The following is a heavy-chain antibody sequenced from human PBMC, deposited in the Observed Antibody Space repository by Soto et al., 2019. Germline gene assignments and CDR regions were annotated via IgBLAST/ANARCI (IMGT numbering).Heavy chain of an antibody. D-gene: IGHD2-2*01. CDR3: ARRDCISTTCYFYY. CDR2: IYESGST. Sequence: SETLSLTCAVSGDSMSRSAYSRTWIRQPPGKGLEWIGYIYESGSTHYNPSLKSRVTISVDWSKNQFFLKLSSVTAADTAVYYCARRDCISTTCYFYYWGQGTLVTVSS. J-gene: IGHJ4*02. V-gene: IGHV4-30-2*01. CDR1: GDSMSRSAYS.